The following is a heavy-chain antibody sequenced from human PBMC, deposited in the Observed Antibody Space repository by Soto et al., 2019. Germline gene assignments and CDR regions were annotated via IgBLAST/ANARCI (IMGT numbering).Heavy chain of an antibody. J-gene: IGHJ3*02. CDR2: ISAYNGNT. CDR3: ARERLGYCTNGVCHLEDIVVLRAPDAFDI. V-gene: IGHV1-18*01. CDR1: GYTFTSYG. D-gene: IGHD2-8*01. Sequence: ASVKVSCKASGYTFTSYGISWVRQAPGQGLEWMGWISAYNGNTNYAQKLQGRVTMTTDTSTSTAYMELRSLRSDDTAVYYCARERLGYCTNGVCHLEDIVVLRAPDAFDIWGQGTMVTVSS.